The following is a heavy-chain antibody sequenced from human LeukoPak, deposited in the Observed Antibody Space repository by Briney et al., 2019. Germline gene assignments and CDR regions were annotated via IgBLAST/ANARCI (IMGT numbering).Heavy chain of an antibody. Sequence: GGSLRLSCAASGFTFSSYAMGWVRQAPGKGLEWVANIKQDGSEKNYVGSVKGRFTISRDNAKNSLYLQMNSLRVEDTAVYYCAREERESGGWDVWGQGTTVTVSS. CDR3: AREERESGGWDV. V-gene: IGHV3-7*04. CDR1: GFTFSSYA. CDR2: IKQDGSEK. D-gene: IGHD1-1*01. J-gene: IGHJ6*02.